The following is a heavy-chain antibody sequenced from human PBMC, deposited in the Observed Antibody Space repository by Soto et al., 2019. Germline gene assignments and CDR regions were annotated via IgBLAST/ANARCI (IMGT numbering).Heavy chain of an antibody. CDR2: IIAYNGNT. D-gene: IGHD4-17*01. V-gene: IGHV1-18*01. CDR1: GYTFTSYG. Sequence: QVQLVQSGAEVKKPGASVKVSCKASGYTFTSYGISWVRQAPGQGLEWMGWIIAYNGNTNDAQKLQGRATMTTDTSTSTDYMELRSLRSDDTAVYYCARETVTTGWYYYGMDVWGQGTTVTVSS. CDR3: ARETVTTGWYYYGMDV. J-gene: IGHJ6*02.